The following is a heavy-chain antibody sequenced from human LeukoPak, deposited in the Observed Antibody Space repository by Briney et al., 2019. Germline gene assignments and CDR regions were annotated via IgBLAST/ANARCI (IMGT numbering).Heavy chain of an antibody. V-gene: IGHV3-30-3*01. Sequence: QSGGSLRLSCAASGFTFSSYAMHWVRQAPGKGLEWVAVISYDGSNKYYADSVKGRFTISRDNSKNTLYLQMNSLRAEDTAVYYCARDEGIVVVTTNFDYWGQGTLVTVSS. CDR1: GFTFSSYA. J-gene: IGHJ4*02. CDR2: ISYDGSNK. CDR3: ARDEGIVVVTTNFDY. D-gene: IGHD3-22*01.